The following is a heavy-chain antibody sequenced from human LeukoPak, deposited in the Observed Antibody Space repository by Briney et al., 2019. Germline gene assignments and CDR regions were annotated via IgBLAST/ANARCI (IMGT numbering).Heavy chain of an antibody. CDR1: GFTFSSYE. V-gene: IGHV3-48*03. CDR2: ISSSGSTI. Sequence: GGSLRLSCAASGFTFSSYEMNWVRQAPGKGLEWVSYISSSGSTIYYADSVKGRFTISRDNAKNSLYLQMNSLRAEDTAVYYCASVGLGRVAFDIWGQGTMVTVSS. D-gene: IGHD6-19*01. CDR3: ASVGLGRVAFDI. J-gene: IGHJ3*02.